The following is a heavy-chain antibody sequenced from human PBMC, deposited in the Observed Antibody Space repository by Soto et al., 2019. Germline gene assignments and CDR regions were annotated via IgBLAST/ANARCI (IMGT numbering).Heavy chain of an antibody. J-gene: IGHJ5*02. CDR1: GGSISSYY. D-gene: IGHD3-10*01. V-gene: IGHV4-59*01. CDR3: ARDFYYGSGSIPSNWFDP. CDR2: IYYSGST. Sequence: PSETLSLTCTVSGGSISSYYWSWIRQPPGKGLEWIGYIYYSGSTNYNPSLKSRVTISVDTSKNQFSLKLSSVTAADTAVYYCARDFYYGSGSIPSNWFDPWGRGTLVTVSS.